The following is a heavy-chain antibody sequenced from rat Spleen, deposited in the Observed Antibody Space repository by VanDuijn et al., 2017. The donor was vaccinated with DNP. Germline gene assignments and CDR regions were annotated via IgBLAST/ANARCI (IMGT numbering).Heavy chain of an antibody. J-gene: IGHJ2*01. D-gene: IGHD4-4*01. Sequence: EVKLVESGGGLVQPGRSLKLSCAASGFNFNDYWMGWVRQAPGQGLEWIAEINKDSSTIKYLPSLKDKLTISRDNAQNTLYLQMNKLGSEDTAIYYCVREASGVNYWGQGVMVTVTS. V-gene: IGHV4-2*01. CDR1: GFNFNDYW. CDR2: INKDSSTI. CDR3: VREASGVNY.